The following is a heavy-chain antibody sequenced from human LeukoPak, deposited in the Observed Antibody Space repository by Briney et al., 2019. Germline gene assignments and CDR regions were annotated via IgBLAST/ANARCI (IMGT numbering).Heavy chain of an antibody. D-gene: IGHD3-10*01. CDR2: INPNSGGT. Sequence: ASVKVSCKASGYTFTGYYMHWVRQAPGQGLEWMGWINPNSGGTNYAQKFQGRVTMTRDTSISKAYMELSRLRSDDTAVYYCAREIPTMVRGVIIRVFDYWGQGTLVTVSS. CDR3: AREIPTMVRGVIIRVFDY. J-gene: IGHJ4*02. V-gene: IGHV1-2*02. CDR1: GYTFTGYY.